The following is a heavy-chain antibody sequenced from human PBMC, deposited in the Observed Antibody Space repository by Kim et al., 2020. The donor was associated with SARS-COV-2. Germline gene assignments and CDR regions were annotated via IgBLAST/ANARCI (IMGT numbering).Heavy chain of an antibody. V-gene: IGHV3-43*01. J-gene: IGHJ6*02. CDR3: AKDSIAARPHYYYGMDV. Sequence: VKGRFTISRDNSKNSLYLQMNSLRTEDTALYYCAKDSIAARPHYYYGMDVWGQGTTVTVSS. D-gene: IGHD6-6*01.